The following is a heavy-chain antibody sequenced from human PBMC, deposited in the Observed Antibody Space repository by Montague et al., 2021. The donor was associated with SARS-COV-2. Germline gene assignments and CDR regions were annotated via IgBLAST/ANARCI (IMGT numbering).Heavy chain of an antibody. J-gene: IGHJ4*02. CDR2: VNHSGST. CDR3: ARVAGGYYHDSSAYFDY. V-gene: IGHV4-34*01. CDR1: GGSLSGYY. Sequence: SETLSLTCAVYGGSLSGYYWSWIRQPPGKGLEWIGEVNHSGSTNYNPSLKSRVTLSVDTSKKQFSLKLSSLTAADTAVYYCARVAGGYYHDSSAYFDYWGQGSLVTVSS. D-gene: IGHD3-22*01.